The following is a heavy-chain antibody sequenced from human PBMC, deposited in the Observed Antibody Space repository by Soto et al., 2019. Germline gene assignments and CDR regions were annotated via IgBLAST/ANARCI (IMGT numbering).Heavy chain of an antibody. V-gene: IGHV3-7*01. Sequence: EVHLVESGGGLVQPGGSLTLSCAASGFTFSISWMNWVRQAPGKGLEWVANIKGDGSEKYYVDSVKGRITISRDNAKNSLYLQMTSLRAEDTAVYYCAAGFPPDFWGQGTLVTVSS. CDR1: GFTFSISW. D-gene: IGHD2-21*01. CDR3: AAGFPPDF. J-gene: IGHJ4*02. CDR2: IKGDGSEK.